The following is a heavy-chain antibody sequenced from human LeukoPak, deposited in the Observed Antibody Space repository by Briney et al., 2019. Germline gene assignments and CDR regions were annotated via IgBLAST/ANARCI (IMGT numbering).Heavy chain of an antibody. V-gene: IGHV3-23*01. CDR1: GFTFSRHA. CDR3: AKVSYHCCGSGSYVLDY. J-gene: IGHJ4*02. Sequence: GGSLRLSCAASGFTFSRHAMSWVRQAPGKGLEWVSAISGSGGNTYYADSVKGRFTISRDNSKNTLYLQLNSLRAEDTAVYYCAKVSYHCCGSGSYVLDYWGQGTLVTVSS. CDR2: ISGSGGNT. D-gene: IGHD3-10*01.